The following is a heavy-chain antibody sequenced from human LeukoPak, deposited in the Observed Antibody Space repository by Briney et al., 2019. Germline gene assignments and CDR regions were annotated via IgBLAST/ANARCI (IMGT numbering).Heavy chain of an antibody. CDR1: GGSISSSSYY. Sequence: PSETLSLTCTVSGGSISSSSYYWGWIRQPPGKGLEWIGSIYYSGSTHYNPSLKSRVTISVDTSKNQFSLKLSSVTAADTAVYYCARDIAVPYYNYYYMDIWGKGTAVTVSS. D-gene: IGHD6-19*01. CDR2: IYYSGST. V-gene: IGHV4-39*07. CDR3: ARDIAVPYYNYYYMDI. J-gene: IGHJ6*03.